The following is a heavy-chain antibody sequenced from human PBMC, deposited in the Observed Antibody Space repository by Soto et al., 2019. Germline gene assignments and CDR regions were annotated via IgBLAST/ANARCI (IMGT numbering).Heavy chain of an antibody. CDR2: IKEDGSEK. CDR3: AREARPDVLRDLLNRQRAKIWGGDPSRGIGHYSYGMDI. CDR1: GFSFSNSW. J-gene: IGHJ6*02. V-gene: IGHV3-7*03. D-gene: IGHD2-21*02. Sequence: EVQLVESGGGLVQPGGSLRLSCAASGFSFSNSWMTWVRQAPGKGLEWVANIKEDGSEKYYVDSLKGRFTISRDNAKKSTYLQMTGLRAGDTAGYFWAREARPDVLRDLLNRQRAKIWGGDPSRGIGHYSYGMDIWGQGTTVTVSS.